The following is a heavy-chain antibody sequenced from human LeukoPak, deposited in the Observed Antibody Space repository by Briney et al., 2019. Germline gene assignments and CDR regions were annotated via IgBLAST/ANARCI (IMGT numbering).Heavy chain of an antibody. J-gene: IGHJ4*02. CDR3: AKEHSSGWPNLDS. D-gene: IGHD6-25*01. CDR1: GCNFDRYT. V-gene: IGHV3-43*01. CDR2: IGLRDNNS. Sequence: PGESLRLSCAASGCNFDRYTIHWVRLAPGTGLELVSLIGLRDNNSYYADSSRGRFTISRDNCRNCIYLQMNSLRTEDTALYYCAKEHSSGWPNLDSWGRGTLVTVSS.